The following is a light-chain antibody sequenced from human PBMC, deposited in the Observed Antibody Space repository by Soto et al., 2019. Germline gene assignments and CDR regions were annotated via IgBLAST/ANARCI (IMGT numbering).Light chain of an antibody. CDR2: GAS. J-gene: IGKJ3*01. CDR1: QSVSSSY. V-gene: IGKV3-20*01. Sequence: EIVLTQSPGTLSLSPGETATLSCRASQSVSSSYLAWYQQKPGEAPRLLIYGASSRATGIPDRFSGSGSGTDFTVTISRLESEDFAGYYCQQYGSSPVFTFGPGTKVDIK. CDR3: QQYGSSPVFT.